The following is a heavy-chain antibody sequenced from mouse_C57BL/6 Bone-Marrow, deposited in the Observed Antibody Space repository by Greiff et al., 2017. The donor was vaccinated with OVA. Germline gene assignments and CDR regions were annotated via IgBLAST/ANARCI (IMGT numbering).Heavy chain of an antibody. D-gene: IGHD3-2*02. V-gene: IGHV1-18*01. Sequence: VQLQQSGTELVKPGASVKISCKASGYTFTDYKMDWVKQRHGQSLEWIGYINPNNGDTIYNQKFKGKDTLTVDKSSSTAYMELRSLTSEDTAVFYCERSWLRLGFCYWGQGILVTVSA. J-gene: IGHJ3*01. CDR3: ERSWLRLGFCY. CDR2: INPNNGDT. CDR1: GYTFTDYK.